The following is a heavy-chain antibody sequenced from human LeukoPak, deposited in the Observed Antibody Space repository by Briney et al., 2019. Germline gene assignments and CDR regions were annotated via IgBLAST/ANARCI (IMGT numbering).Heavy chain of an antibody. CDR3: ARGSPEGSSSSENYFDY. J-gene: IGHJ4*02. V-gene: IGHV4-34*01. CDR2: INHSGST. CDR1: GGSFSGYY. Sequence: PSETLSLTCAVYGGSFSGYYWSWIRQPPGEGLEWIGEINHSGSTNYNPSLKSRVTISVDTSKNQFSLKLSSVTAADTAVYYCARGSPEGSSSSENYFDYWGQGTLVTVSS. D-gene: IGHD6-6*01.